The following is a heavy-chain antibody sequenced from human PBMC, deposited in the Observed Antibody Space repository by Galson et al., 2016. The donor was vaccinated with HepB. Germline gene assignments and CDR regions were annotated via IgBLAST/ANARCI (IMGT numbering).Heavy chain of an antibody. CDR2: IYYSGGT. CDR1: GVSISSRSNS. V-gene: IGHV4-39*01. J-gene: IGHJ6*02. D-gene: IGHD3-3*01. CDR3: ARQSYGDDFYSGYYFSTRPPFLYNYFGIDV. Sequence: LSLTCTVSGVSISSRSNSWGWIRQTPGKGLEWLGSIYYSGGTHYNPSVKSRVTISSDTSNNQFSLRLRSVSAADTAVYYCARQSYGDDFYSGYYFSTRPPFLYNYFGIDVWGQGTTVTVSS.